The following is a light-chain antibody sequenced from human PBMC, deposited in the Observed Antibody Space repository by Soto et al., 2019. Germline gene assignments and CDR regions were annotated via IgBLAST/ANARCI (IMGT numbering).Light chain of an antibody. CDR3: LQYNHYPCT. CDR1: QGIGND. V-gene: IGKV1-17*01. CDR2: VAS. J-gene: IGKJ1*01. Sequence: DIQMTQSPSSLSASVGDRVTITCRPSQGIGNDLGWYQQKPGKAPKRLIYVASSLQSGVPSRFRGSGSGTEFTLTISSLQPEDFATYYCLQYNHYPCTFRQGTQVDSK.